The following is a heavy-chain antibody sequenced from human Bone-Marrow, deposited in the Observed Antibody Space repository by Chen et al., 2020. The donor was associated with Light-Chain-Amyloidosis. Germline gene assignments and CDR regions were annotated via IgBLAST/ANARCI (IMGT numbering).Heavy chain of an antibody. CDR2: VKTDGSTT. Sequence: EVQLVESGGGLVQPGGSLRLSCEASGFTFSNYWMHWVRQAPGQGLVWVARVKTDGSTTAYADSVKGRFTISRDNAKNTLYLQMNSLRAEDTAVYYCTRDLDWLLFDYWGQGVLVTVSA. D-gene: IGHD3-9*01. CDR1: GFTFSNYW. V-gene: IGHV3-74*03. CDR3: TRDLDWLLFDY. J-gene: IGHJ4*02.